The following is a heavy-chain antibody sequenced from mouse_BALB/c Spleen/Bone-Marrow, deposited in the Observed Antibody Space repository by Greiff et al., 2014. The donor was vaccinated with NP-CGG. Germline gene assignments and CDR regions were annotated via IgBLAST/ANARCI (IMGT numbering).Heavy chain of an antibody. J-gene: IGHJ4*01. V-gene: IGHV10-1*02. Sequence: EVQLVESGGGLVQPKGSLKLSCAASGFTFNTYAMNWVRQAPGKGLEWVARIRSKSNNYATYCADSVKDRFTISRDDSQSMLYLQMNNLKTEDTAMYYCVRQNYDYSMDYWGQRTSVTVSS. CDR3: VRQNYDYSMDY. CDR2: IRSKSNNYAT. CDR1: GFTFNTYA. D-gene: IGHD2-4*01.